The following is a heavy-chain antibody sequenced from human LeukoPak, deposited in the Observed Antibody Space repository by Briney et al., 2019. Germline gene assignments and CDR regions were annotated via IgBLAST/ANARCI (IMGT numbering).Heavy chain of an antibody. CDR1: GFTFSDYY. J-gene: IGHJ4*02. CDR2: ISSGSTTI. D-gene: IGHD3-10*01. V-gene: IGHV3-11*04. CDR3: ARDSGTYHDY. Sequence: GGSLRLSCAASGFTFSDYYMSWIRQAPGKGLEWVSYISSGSTTIYYADSVKGRFTISRDNAKSSLYLQMYSLRADDTAVYYCARDSGTYHDYWGQGTLVTVSS.